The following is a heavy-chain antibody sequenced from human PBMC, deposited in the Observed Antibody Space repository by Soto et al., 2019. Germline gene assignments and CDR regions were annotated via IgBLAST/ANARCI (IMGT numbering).Heavy chain of an antibody. D-gene: IGHD4-17*01. V-gene: IGHV3-13*01. CDR1: GFTFSSYD. J-gene: IGHJ6*02. CDR2: IGTAGDT. Sequence: GGSLRLSCAASGFTFSSYDMHWFRQATGKGLEWVSAIGTAGDTYYPGSVKGRFTISRENAKNSLYLQMNSLRAEDTAVYYCARGGTVVNYYYYAMDVWGHGTTVTVSS. CDR3: ARGGTVVNYYYYAMDV.